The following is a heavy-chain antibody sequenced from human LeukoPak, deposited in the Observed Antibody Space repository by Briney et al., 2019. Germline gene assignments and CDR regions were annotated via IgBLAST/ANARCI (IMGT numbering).Heavy chain of an antibody. Sequence: ASVKVSCKASGYTFSNYGISWVRQAPGQGLEWMGWINPNNGGTHYAQTFQGRVTMTRDTSISTAYMELTRLQIDDTAVYYCASETWIHLLLLSYWGQGTLVTVSS. J-gene: IGHJ4*02. V-gene: IGHV1-2*02. CDR3: ASETWIHLLLLSY. CDR2: INPNNGGT. D-gene: IGHD5-18*01. CDR1: GYTFSNYG.